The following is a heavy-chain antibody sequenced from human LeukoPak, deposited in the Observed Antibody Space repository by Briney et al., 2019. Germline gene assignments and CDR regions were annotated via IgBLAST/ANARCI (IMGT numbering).Heavy chain of an antibody. Sequence: GGSLRLSCAASGFTFSSYWMSWVRQAPGKGLEWVANIKPDGGETYYVDSVKGRFTISRDNAKSSLYLQMNSLRAEDTAVYYCARDASPIVLMVYAISPPDYWGQGTLVTVSS. CDR2: IKPDGGET. D-gene: IGHD2-8*01. J-gene: IGHJ4*02. CDR1: GFTFSSYW. V-gene: IGHV3-7*01. CDR3: ARDASPIVLMVYAISPPDY.